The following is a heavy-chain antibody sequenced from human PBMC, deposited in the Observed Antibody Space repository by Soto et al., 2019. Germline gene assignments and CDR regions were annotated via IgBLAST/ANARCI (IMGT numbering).Heavy chain of an antibody. CDR2: IIPIFGTA. J-gene: IGHJ6*02. CDR3: ARERGYSSSSESHCYYGIDV. D-gene: IGHD6-6*01. Sequence: QVQLVQSGAEVKKPGSSVKVSCKASGDTFSSYAISWVRQAPGQGLEWMGGIIPIFGTANYAQKFQGRVTITAHKPACRAYMELSSLRAEDTAVYYCARERGYSSSSESHCYYGIDVWGQGTTVPVSS. V-gene: IGHV1-69*06. CDR1: GDTFSSYA.